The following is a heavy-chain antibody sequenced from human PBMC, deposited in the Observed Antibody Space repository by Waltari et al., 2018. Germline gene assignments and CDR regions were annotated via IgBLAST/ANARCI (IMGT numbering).Heavy chain of an antibody. V-gene: IGHV3-7*01. CDR3: ARHGDFCFDY. CDR1: GFTFSDYW. J-gene: IGHJ4*02. D-gene: IGHD4-17*01. CDR2: IKKDASTK. Sequence: EVQVVESGGDLVQPGGSLRLSCAASGFTFSDYWMGWVRQAPGKGLEWVAKIKKDASTKYYVDSGKGRFTISRDNAKNSLYLEMNSLTAEDTAVYYCARHGDFCFDYWGQGILVTVSS.